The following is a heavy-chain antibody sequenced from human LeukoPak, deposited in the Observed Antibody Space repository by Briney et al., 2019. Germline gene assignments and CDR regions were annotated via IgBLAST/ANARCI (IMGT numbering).Heavy chain of an antibody. CDR1: GFTFRSYE. D-gene: IGHD2-15*01. CDR2: ISSSGSAM. V-gene: IGHV3-48*03. CDR3: VRDGRYCSGGTCFPI. J-gene: IGHJ4*02. Sequence: GGSLRLSCAASGFTFRSYEMNWVRQAPGKGLEWVSFISSSGSAMYYADSVKGRFTISRDNAKNSLYLQMNSLRAEDTALYYCVRDGRYCSGGTCFPIWGQGTLVTVST.